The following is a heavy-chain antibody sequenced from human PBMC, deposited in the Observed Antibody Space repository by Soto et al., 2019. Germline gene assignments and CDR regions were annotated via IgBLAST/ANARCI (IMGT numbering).Heavy chain of an antibody. CDR3: ARQRISDREYYYGMDV. J-gene: IGHJ6*02. D-gene: IGHD2-21*01. V-gene: IGHV5-51*01. Sequence: PGESLKISCKGSGYSFTSYWIGWVRQMPGKGLEWMGIIYPGDPDTRYSPSFQGQVTISADKSISTAYLQWSSLKASDTAMYYCARQRISDREYYYGMDVWGQGTTVTVSS. CDR1: GYSFTSYW. CDR2: IYPGDPDT.